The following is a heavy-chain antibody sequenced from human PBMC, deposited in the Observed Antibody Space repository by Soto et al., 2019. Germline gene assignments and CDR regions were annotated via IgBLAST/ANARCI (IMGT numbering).Heavy chain of an antibody. Sequence: GPSVKVSCKASGYTFTGYYMHWVRQAPGQGLEWMGWINPNSGGTNYAQKFQGWVTMTRDTSISTAYMELSRLRSDDTAVYYCARDRGYYYGSGSYPNNQKYYFDYWGQGTLVTVSS. V-gene: IGHV1-2*04. CDR1: GYTFTGYY. D-gene: IGHD3-10*01. CDR2: INPNSGGT. J-gene: IGHJ4*02. CDR3: ARDRGYYYGSGSYPNNQKYYFDY.